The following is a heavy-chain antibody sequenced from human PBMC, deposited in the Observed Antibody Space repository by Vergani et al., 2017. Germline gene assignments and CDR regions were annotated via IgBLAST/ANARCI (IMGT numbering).Heavy chain of an antibody. CDR1: GFTFSSYA. V-gene: IGHV3-23*01. J-gene: IGHJ6*02. D-gene: IGHD3-10*01. CDR3: ARGYYGSGSYPGYYYYGMDV. Sequence: EVQLLESGGGLVQPGGSLRLSCAASGFTFSSYAMSWVRQAPGKGLEWVSAISGSGGSTYYADSVKGRFTISRDNSKNTLYLQMNSLRAADTAVYYCARGYYGSGSYPGYYYYGMDVWGQGTTVTVSS. CDR2: ISGSGGST.